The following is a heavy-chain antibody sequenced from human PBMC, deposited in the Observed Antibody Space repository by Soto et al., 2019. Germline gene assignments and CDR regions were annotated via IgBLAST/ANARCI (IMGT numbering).Heavy chain of an antibody. V-gene: IGHV4-59*01. CDR1: GGSISSYY. CDR2: IYYSGST. CDR3: AREIGYCSGGSCSNAFDI. J-gene: IGHJ3*02. Sequence: SETLSLTCTVSGGSISSYYWSWIRQPPGKGLEWIGYIYYSGSTNYNPSLKSRVTISVDTSKNQFSLKLSPVTAADTAVYYCAREIGYCSGGSCSNAFDIWGQGTMVTVSS. D-gene: IGHD2-15*01.